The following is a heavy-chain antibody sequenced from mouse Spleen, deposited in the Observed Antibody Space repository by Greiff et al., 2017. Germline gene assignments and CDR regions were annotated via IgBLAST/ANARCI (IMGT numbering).Heavy chain of an antibody. D-gene: IGHD4-1*01. Sequence: DVMLVESGGGLVKPGGSLKLSCAASGFTFSDYGMHWVRQAPEKGLEWVAYISSGSSTIYYADTVKGRFTISRDNAKNTLFLQMTSLRSEDTAMYYCARKSELYYFDYWGQGTTLTVSS. CDR2: ISSGSSTI. CDR3: ARKSELYYFDY. V-gene: IGHV5-17*01. J-gene: IGHJ2*01. CDR1: GFTFSDYG.